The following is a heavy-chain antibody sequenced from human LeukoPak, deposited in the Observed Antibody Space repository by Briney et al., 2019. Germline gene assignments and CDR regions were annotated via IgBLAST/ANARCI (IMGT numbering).Heavy chain of an antibody. CDR3: ARLRGSGSPNYYYYGMDV. V-gene: IGHV3-48*03. D-gene: IGHD3-10*01. CDR1: GFTFTSYE. J-gene: IGHJ6*04. CDR2: ISSRGSTI. Sequence: GGSLRLSCGGSGFTFTSYEINWVRQAPGKGLEWVSYISSRGSTIYYADSVKGRFTISRDNAKNSLYLQMNSLRAEDTAVYYCARLRGSGSPNYYYYGMDVWGKGTTVIVSS.